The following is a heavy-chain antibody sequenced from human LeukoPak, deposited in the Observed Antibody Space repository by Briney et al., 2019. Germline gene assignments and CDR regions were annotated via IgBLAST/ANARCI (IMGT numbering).Heavy chain of an antibody. CDR2: IYYSGST. CDR1: GGSISSYY. Sequence: PSETLSLTCTVSGGSISSYYWSWIRQPPGKGLEWIGYIYYSGSTNYNPSLKSRVTISVDTSKNQFSLKLSSVTAADTAVYYCVRENYFDKWGQGTLVTVSS. V-gene: IGHV4-59*12. J-gene: IGHJ4*02. CDR3: VRENYFDK.